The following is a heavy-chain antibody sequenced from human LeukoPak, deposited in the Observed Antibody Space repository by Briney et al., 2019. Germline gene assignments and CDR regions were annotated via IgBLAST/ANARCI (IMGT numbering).Heavy chain of an antibody. V-gene: IGHV1-46*01. J-gene: IGHJ4*02. CDR2: INPSAGST. CDR3: ARGGCGDSAAPFDD. D-gene: IGHD2-21*02. CDR1: GYTFTSCY. Sequence: GASVKVSCKTSGYTFTSCYMHWVRQAPGQGLEWMGMINPSAGSTRYAQKFQGRVTMTTDTSTSTVYMELSSLRSEDTAAYYCARGGCGDSAAPFDDWGQGTLVPVSS.